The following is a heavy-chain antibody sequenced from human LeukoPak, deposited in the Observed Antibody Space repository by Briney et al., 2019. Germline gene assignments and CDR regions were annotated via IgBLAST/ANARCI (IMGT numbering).Heavy chain of an antibody. V-gene: IGHV3-23*01. Sequence: GGSLRLSCAASGFTFSSYGMSWVRQAPGKGLEWVSAISGSGGSTYYADSVKGRFTISRDNSKYTLSLQMNSLRAEDTAVYYCARDYVWGSSESDYWGQGTLVTVSS. D-gene: IGHD7-27*01. J-gene: IGHJ4*02. CDR2: ISGSGGST. CDR3: ARDYVWGSSESDY. CDR1: GFTFSSYG.